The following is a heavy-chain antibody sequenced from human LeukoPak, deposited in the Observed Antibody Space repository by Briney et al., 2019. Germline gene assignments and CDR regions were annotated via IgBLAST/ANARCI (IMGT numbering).Heavy chain of an antibody. V-gene: IGHV4-59*01. J-gene: IGHJ5*02. D-gene: IGHD3-9*01. CDR2: IYYSGST. CDR1: GGSISSYY. Sequence: PSETLSLTCTVSGGSISSYYWSWIRQPPGKGLEWIGYIYYSGSTNYNPSLKSRVTISVDTSKNQFSLRLSSVTAADTAVYYCASTSLDYDILTGYYSWFDPWGQGTPVTVSS. CDR3: ASTSLDYDILTGYYSWFDP.